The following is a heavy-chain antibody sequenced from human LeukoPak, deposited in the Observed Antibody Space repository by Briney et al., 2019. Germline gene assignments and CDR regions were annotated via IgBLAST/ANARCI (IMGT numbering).Heavy chain of an antibody. CDR1: GGTFNSYA. D-gene: IGHD3-16*01. V-gene: IGHV1-69*06. CDR2: IIPIFGTT. CDR3: ASNNDSRVPLRFDY. Sequence: SVKLSCTAAGGTFNSYAISWVRQAPGPGHEWKGGIIPIFGTTNYAQTFPGRVPLTAAKTTRKAYLELSSLRSEATTVDYYASNNDSRVPLRFDYWGQGTLVTVSS. J-gene: IGHJ4*02.